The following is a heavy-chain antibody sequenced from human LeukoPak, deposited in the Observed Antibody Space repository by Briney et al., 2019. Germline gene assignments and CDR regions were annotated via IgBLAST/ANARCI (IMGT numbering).Heavy chain of an antibody. J-gene: IGHJ6*03. CDR1: GYTFTSHY. Sequence: ASVKVSCKASGYTFTSHYMHWVRQAPGQGLEWMGIINPSGGSTSYAQKFQERVTITRDMSTGTAYMELSSLRSEDTAVYYCAASGFGFGELPSYFYYYMDVWGKGTTVTISS. V-gene: IGHV1-46*01. CDR3: AASGFGFGELPSYFYYYMDV. CDR2: INPSGGST. D-gene: IGHD3-10*01.